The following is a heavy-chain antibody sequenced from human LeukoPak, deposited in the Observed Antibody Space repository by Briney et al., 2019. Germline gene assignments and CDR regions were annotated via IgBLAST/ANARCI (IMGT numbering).Heavy chain of an antibody. D-gene: IGHD2-15*01. J-gene: IGHJ6*04. CDR3: ATDGSDCSGGSCYSYGMDV. CDR1: GYTLTELS. Sequence: ASVKVSCKVSGYTLTELSMHWVRQAPGKGLEWMGGCDPEDGETIYAQKFQGRVTMTEDTSTDTAYMELSSLRSEDTAVYYCATDGSDCSGGSCYSYGMDVWGKGTTVTVSS. CDR2: CDPEDGET. V-gene: IGHV1-24*01.